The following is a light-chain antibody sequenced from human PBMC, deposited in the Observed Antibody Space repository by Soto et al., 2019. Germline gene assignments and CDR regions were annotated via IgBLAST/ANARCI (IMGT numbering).Light chain of an antibody. V-gene: IGLV2-8*01. CDR1: SSDVGGYDH. J-gene: IGLJ2*01. CDR3: SSYAGNNNVI. CDR2: DVS. Sequence: QSALTQPPSASGSPGQSVTISCTGTSSDVGGYDHVSWYQQHPGKAPKLMIYDVSKRPSGVPDRFSGSKSGNSASLTVSGLQAEDEADYYCSSYAGNNNVIFGGGTKLTVL.